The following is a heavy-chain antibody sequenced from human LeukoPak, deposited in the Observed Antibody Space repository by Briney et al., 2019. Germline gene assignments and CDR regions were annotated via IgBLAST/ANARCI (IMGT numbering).Heavy chain of an antibody. D-gene: IGHD3-22*01. Sequence: ASVKVSCKASGYTFTSYYMHWVRQAPGQGLEWMGIINPSGGSTSYAQKLQGRVTMTTDTSTSTAYMELRSLRSDDTAVYYCARVGSFEEDSSGYRYWGQGTLVTVSS. J-gene: IGHJ4*02. CDR2: INPSGGST. CDR3: ARVGSFEEDSSGYRY. V-gene: IGHV1-46*01. CDR1: GYTFTSYY.